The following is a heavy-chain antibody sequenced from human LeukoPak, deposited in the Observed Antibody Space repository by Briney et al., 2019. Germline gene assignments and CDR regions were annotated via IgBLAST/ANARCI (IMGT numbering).Heavy chain of an antibody. V-gene: IGHV3-48*02. CDR1: GFTFSSYS. Sequence: GGSLRLSCAASGFTFSSYSMNWVRRAPGKGLEWVSYISSSSTTKYYADSVKGRFTISRDNAENSLYLQMNSLKDEDTAVYYCVRYPIEWELRRFDYWGQGTQVIVSS. CDR3: VRYPIEWELRRFDY. J-gene: IGHJ4*02. CDR2: ISSSSTTK. D-gene: IGHD1-26*01.